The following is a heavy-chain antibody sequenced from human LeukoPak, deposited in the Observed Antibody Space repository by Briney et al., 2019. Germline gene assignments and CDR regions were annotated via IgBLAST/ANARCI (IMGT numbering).Heavy chain of an antibody. CDR1: GGSISSGDYY. CDR2: IYYSVST. Sequence: SQTLSLTCTVSGGSISSGDYYWSWLRQPPGKGLEWIGYIYYSVSTYYNPSLKSRVTISVDTSKNQFSLKLSSVTAADTAVYYCASFRVGYCSSTSCFRPDYWGQGTLVTVSS. V-gene: IGHV4-30-4*01. J-gene: IGHJ4*02. D-gene: IGHD2-2*01. CDR3: ASFRVGYCSSTSCFRPDY.